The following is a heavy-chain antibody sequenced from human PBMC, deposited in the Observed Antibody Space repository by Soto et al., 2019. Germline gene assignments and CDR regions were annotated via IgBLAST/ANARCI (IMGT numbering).Heavy chain of an antibody. CDR3: ARDLRRYSSGWPVLDY. CDR1: GGTSSSYA. D-gene: IGHD6-25*01. J-gene: IGHJ4*02. Sequence: QVQLVQSGAEVKKPGSSVKVSCKASGGTSSSYAISWVRQAPGQGLEWMGGIIPIFGTANYAQKFQGRVTITADESTSTAYMELSSLRSEDTAVYYCARDLRRYSSGWPVLDYWGQGTLVTVSS. V-gene: IGHV1-69*01. CDR2: IIPIFGTA.